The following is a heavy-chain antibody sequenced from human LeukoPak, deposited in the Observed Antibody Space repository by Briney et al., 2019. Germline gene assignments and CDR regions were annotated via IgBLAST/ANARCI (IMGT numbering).Heavy chain of an antibody. CDR3: AKGGEYCRGGSCYDY. V-gene: IGHV3-30*02. J-gene: IGHJ4*02. CDR2: IQYDGSNK. Sequence: PGGSLRLSCAASGFTFSSYAMSWVRQAPGKGLEWVAFIQYDGSNKYYADSVKGQFTISRDNSKNTLYLQMNSLRPEDTAVYYCAKGGEYCRGGSCYDYWGQGALVTVSS. D-gene: IGHD2-15*01. CDR1: GFTFSSYA.